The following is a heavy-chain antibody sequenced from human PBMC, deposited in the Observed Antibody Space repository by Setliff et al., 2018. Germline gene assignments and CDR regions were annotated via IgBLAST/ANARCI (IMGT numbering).Heavy chain of an antibody. CDR3: AKRGDTRTFDY. Sequence: GGSLRLSCAASGFTFSSSAMAWVRQAPGKGLEWVSAISSTITSTYYADSVKGRFTISRDNSKNTLYLHMTSLRAEDTAMYYCAKRGDTRTFDYWGQGTLVTVSS. CDR2: ISSTITST. D-gene: IGHD5-18*01. J-gene: IGHJ4*02. CDR1: GFTFSSSA. V-gene: IGHV3-23*01.